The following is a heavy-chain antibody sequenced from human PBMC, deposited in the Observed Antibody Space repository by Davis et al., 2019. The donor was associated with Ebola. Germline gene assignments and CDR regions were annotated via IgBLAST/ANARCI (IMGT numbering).Heavy chain of an antibody. J-gene: IGHJ4*02. CDR1: GGSISSYY. Sequence: MPSETLSLTCTVSGGSISSYYWRWIRQPPGKGLEWIGYIYSSGSTNYNPSLKSRVTISVDTSKNQFSLKLSSVTAADTAVYYCARGTGPVDYWGQGTLVTVSS. V-gene: IGHV4-59*01. CDR2: IYSSGST. CDR3: ARGTGPVDY. D-gene: IGHD1-14*01.